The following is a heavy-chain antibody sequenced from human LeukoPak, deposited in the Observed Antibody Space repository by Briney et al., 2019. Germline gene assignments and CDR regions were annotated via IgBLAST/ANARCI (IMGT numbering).Heavy chain of an antibody. CDR1: GGTFSSYA. CDR2: IIPIFGTA. CDR3: ARDPPAGSSGWLNWFDP. J-gene: IGHJ5*02. V-gene: IGHV1-69*13. Sequence: SVKVSCKASGGTFSSYAISWVRQAPGQGLEWMGVIIPIFGTANYAQKFQGRVTITADESTSTAYMELSSLRSEDTAVYYCARDPPAGSSGWLNWFDPWGQGTLVTVSS. D-gene: IGHD6-19*01.